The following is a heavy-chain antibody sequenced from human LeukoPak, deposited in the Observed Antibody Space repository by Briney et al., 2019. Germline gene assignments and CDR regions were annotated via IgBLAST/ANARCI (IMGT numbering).Heavy chain of an antibody. CDR2: IYPGDSDT. J-gene: IGHJ5*02. Sequence: KPGESLKISCKGSGYSFTSYWIGWVRQMPGKGLEWMGIIYPGDSDTRYSPSFQDQVTISADKSISTAYLQWSSLKASDTAMYYCARLRYCSGGSCLGTWFDPWGQGTLVTVSS. V-gene: IGHV5-51*01. CDR1: GYSFTSYW. D-gene: IGHD2-15*01. CDR3: ARLRYCSGGSCLGTWFDP.